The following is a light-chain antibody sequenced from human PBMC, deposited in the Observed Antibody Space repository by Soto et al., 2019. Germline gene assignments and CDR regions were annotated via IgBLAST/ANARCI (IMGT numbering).Light chain of an antibody. CDR2: EVS. CDR1: STDIGGYNY. CDR3: NSQASHSTPSV. V-gene: IGLV2-14*01. J-gene: IGLJ1*01. Sequence: QSVLTQPAPVSRSPGQSITISCAGTSTDIGGYNYVSWYQQHPGKAPKVMIYEVSNRPSGVSNRFSGSKYGNTASLTISGLQVEGDVYYYCNSQASHSTPSVFGRGTKVTGL.